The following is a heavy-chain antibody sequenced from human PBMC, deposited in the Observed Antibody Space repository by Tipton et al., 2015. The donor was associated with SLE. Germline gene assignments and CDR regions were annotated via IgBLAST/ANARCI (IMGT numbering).Heavy chain of an antibody. Sequence: SLRLSCAVSGFTFSSYGMHWVRQAPGKGLEWVAYIWFDGRNEYYKDSVQGRFTISRDNSQNTLFLEMNSLRDEDTAVYYCAKGFYYMDLWGKGTTVTVS. CDR2: IWFDGRNE. CDR3: AKGFYYMDL. V-gene: IGHV3-33*06. J-gene: IGHJ6*03. CDR1: GFTFSSYG.